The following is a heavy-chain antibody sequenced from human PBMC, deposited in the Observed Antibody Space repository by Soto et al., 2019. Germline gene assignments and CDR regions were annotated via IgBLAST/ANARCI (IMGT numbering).Heavy chain of an antibody. D-gene: IGHD6-6*01. CDR3: ARQPKARYYYYYGMDV. CDR2: INHSGST. V-gene: IGHV4-34*01. CDR1: GGSFSGYY. Sequence: SETLSLTCAVYGGSFSGYYWSWIRQPPGKGLEWIGEINHSGSTNYNPSLKSRVTISVDTSKNQFSLKLSSVTAADTAVYYCARQPKARYYYYYGMDVWGQGTTVT. J-gene: IGHJ6*02.